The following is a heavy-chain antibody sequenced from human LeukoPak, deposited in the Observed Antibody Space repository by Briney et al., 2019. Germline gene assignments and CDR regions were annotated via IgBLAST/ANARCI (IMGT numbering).Heavy chain of an antibody. CDR3: AREINGDYGFDY. CDR1: GGSISSGSYY. V-gene: IGHV4-61*01. J-gene: IGHJ4*02. CDR2: IYYSGST. Sequence: SETLSLTCTVSGGSISSGSYYWSWIRQPPGKGLEWIGYIYYSGSTNYNPSLKSRVTISVDTSKNQFSLKLSSVTAADTAVYYCAREINGDYGFDYWGQGTLVTVSS. D-gene: IGHD4-17*01.